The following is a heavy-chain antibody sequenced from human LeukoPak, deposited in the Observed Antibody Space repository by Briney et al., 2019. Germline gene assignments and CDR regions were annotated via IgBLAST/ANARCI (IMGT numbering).Heavy chain of an antibody. J-gene: IGHJ4*02. Sequence: SVKVSCKASGGTFSSYAISWVRQAPGQGLEWMGRIIPILGIANYAQKFQGRVTITADKSTSTAYMELSSLRSEDTAVYYCARDGPVQLERDLEGGLFDDYWGQGTLVTVSS. CDR2: IIPILGIA. V-gene: IGHV1-69*04. CDR3: ARDGPVQLERDLEGGLFDDY. D-gene: IGHD1-1*01. CDR1: GGTFSSYA.